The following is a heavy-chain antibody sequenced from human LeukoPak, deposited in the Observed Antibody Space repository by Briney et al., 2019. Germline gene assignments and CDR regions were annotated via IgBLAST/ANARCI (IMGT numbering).Heavy chain of an antibody. CDR2: ISSSSSTI. CDR3: ARRAIAVAGIGWFDP. D-gene: IGHD6-19*01. J-gene: IGHJ5*02. Sequence: GGSLRLSCAASGFTFSNAWMNWVRQAPGKGLEWVSYISSSSSTIYYADSVKGRFTISRDNAKNSLYLQMNSLRAEDTAVYYCARRAIAVAGIGWFDPWGQGTLVTVSS. V-gene: IGHV3-48*01. CDR1: GFTFSNAW.